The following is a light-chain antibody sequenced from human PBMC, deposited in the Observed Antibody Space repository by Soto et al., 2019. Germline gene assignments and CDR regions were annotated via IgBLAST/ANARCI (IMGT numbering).Light chain of an antibody. J-gene: IGLJ3*02. Sequence: QSALTQPASVSGSPGPSITISCTGTSSDVGGYNYVSWYQQHPGKAPKLMIYEVSNRPSGVSNRFSGSKSGNTASLTISGLQAEDEADYYCSSYTSSSTRVFGGGTELTV. CDR3: SSYTSSSTRV. V-gene: IGLV2-14*01. CDR1: SSDVGGYNY. CDR2: EVS.